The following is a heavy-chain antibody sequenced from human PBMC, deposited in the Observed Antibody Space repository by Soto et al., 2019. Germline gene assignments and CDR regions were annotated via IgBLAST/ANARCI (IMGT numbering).Heavy chain of an antibody. CDR1: GATFSSST. CDR3: ATGALTCGGGINA. V-gene: IGHV1-69*02. J-gene: IGHJ1*01. D-gene: IGHD3-16*01. CDR2: IIPMFGIT. Sequence: QVQLVHSGADVKKPGSSVKVSCKASGATFSSSTFTWVRQAPGQGLEWMGRIIPMFGITNPAQKFQGRPGITADESTNTVFMEMGSLRADIAAIYYCATGALTCGGGINAWGHGTLVTFSS.